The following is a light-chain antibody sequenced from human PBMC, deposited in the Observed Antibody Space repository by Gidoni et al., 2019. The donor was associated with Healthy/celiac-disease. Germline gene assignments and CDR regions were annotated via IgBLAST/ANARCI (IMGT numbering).Light chain of an antibody. V-gene: IGLV2-8*01. J-gene: IGLJ2*01. CDR3: SSYAGSNNPPVV. Sequence: QSALTQPPSASGSPGQSVTISCTGTSSDVGGYNYVSLYQQHPGKAPKLMIYEVSKRPSGVPDRFSGSKSGNTASLTVSGLQAEDEADYYCSSYAGSNNPPVVFGGGTKLTVL. CDR2: EVS. CDR1: SSDVGGYNY.